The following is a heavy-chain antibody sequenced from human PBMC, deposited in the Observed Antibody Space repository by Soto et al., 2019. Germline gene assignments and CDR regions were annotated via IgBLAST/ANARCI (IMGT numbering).Heavy chain of an antibody. CDR1: GYRFTSYW. CDR2: IDPSDSYT. CDR3: ARLYVGTTPTLGY. D-gene: IGHD1-26*01. V-gene: IGHV5-10-1*01. Sequence: PGEPLKISCKGSGYRFTSYWITWVRQMPGKGLEWMGRIDPSDSYTNYSPSFQGHVTVSADKSISTAYLQWSSLKASDTAMYYCARLYVGTTPTLGYWGQGTLVTVSS. J-gene: IGHJ4*02.